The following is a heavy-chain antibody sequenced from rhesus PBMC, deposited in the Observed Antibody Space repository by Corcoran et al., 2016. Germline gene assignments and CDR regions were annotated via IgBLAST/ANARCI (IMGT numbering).Heavy chain of an antibody. Sequence: QVQLQESGPGLVKPSEPLSLTCAVSGGSISDDYYLCWISQPPGQVLEWVGYISGSGGDTNYNPSLKNRVTISIDTSKNQFALKLSSVTAADTAVYYCARDLGATNWNDVEYGLDSWGQGVVVTVSS. CDR3: ARDLGATNWNDVEYGLDS. CDR2: ISGSGGDT. CDR1: GGSISDDYY. D-gene: IGHD1-7*02. J-gene: IGHJ6*01. V-gene: IGHV4-106*01.